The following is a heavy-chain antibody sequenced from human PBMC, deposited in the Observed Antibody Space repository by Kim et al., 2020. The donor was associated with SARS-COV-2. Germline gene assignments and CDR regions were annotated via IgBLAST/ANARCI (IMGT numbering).Heavy chain of an antibody. Sequence: GGSLRLSCAASGFTFSSYRMNWVRQAPGKGLEWVSSISSSSSYIYYADSVKGRLTISRDNAKNSLYLQMNSLRAEDTAVYYCAREQDVRGAFDIWGQGTMVTSLQ. CDR3: AREQDVRGAFDI. J-gene: IGHJ3*02. V-gene: IGHV3-21*01. CDR2: ISSSSSYI. CDR1: GFTFSSYR.